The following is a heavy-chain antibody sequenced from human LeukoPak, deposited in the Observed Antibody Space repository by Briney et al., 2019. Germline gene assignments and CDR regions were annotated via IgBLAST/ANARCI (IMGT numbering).Heavy chain of an antibody. Sequence: GGSLRLSCAAPGFTFGSYAMSWVRQAPGKGLEWVSAISGSGGSTYYADSVKGRFTISRDNSKNTVYLQMHSLRADDTAVYYCAKGSYYYDTSGYFDSWGHGALVTVSS. CDR2: ISGSGGST. J-gene: IGHJ4*01. V-gene: IGHV3-23*01. CDR1: GFTFGSYA. CDR3: AKGSYYYDTSGYFDS. D-gene: IGHD3-22*01.